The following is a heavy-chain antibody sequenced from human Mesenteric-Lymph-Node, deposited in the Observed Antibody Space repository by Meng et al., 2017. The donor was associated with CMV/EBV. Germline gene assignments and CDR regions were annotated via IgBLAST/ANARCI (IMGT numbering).Heavy chain of an antibody. D-gene: IGHD5-12*01. Sequence: CAASGFPFSTYGMHWVRQAPGKGLEWVAVIWSDGNYEYYAESVEGRFTISRDNAKNTLYLQMDSLRAEDTAMYYCASLVATDPFDYWGQGTPVTVSS. V-gene: IGHV3-33*03. J-gene: IGHJ4*02. CDR2: IWSDGNYE. CDR3: ASLVATDPFDY. CDR1: GFPFSTYG.